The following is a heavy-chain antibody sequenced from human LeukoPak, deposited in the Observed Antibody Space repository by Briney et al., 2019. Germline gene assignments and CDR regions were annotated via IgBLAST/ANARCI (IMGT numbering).Heavy chain of an antibody. CDR3: ARRGCSGGSCHDY. Sequence: GESLKISCKGFGYSFSTYWIGWVRQMPGKGLEWMGIIYPGDSDTRYSPSFQGQVTISADKSICTAYLQWTSLKASDTAVYYCARRGCSGGSCHDYWGQGTLVTVSS. CDR1: GYSFSTYW. CDR2: IYPGDSDT. V-gene: IGHV5-51*01. J-gene: IGHJ4*02. D-gene: IGHD2-15*01.